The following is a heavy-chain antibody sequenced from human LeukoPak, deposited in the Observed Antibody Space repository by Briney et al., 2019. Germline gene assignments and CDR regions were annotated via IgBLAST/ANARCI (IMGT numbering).Heavy chain of an antibody. D-gene: IGHD5-18*01. J-gene: IGHJ4*02. Sequence: GGSLRLSCVASRFTFSTSAMSWVRQAPGKGMEWVSAISGSGGKTYYADSAKGRFTISRDNSQNTLYLYMNSLRADDTAVYYCGKEMTSMVTVEYWGQGTLVTVSS. CDR1: RFTFSTSA. CDR2: ISGSGGKT. V-gene: IGHV3-23*01. CDR3: GKEMTSMVTVEY.